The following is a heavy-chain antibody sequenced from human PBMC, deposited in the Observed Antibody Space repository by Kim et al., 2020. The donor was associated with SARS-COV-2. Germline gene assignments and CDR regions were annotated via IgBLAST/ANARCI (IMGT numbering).Heavy chain of an antibody. Sequence: GGSLRLSCVASGFTFGYYGMNWVRQAPGKGLEWVANIKQDGSEKYYVDSVEGRFTISRDNAKNSLYLQMNSLRAEDTAVYYCARSIHWYFDLWGRGTLVTVPT. CDR2: IKQDGSEK. V-gene: IGHV3-7*01. CDR1: GFTFGYYG. CDR3: ARSIHWYFDL. J-gene: IGHJ2*01. D-gene: IGHD3-9*01.